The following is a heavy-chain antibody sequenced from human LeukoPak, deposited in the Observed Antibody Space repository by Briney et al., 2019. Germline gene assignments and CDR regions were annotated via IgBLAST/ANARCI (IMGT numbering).Heavy chain of an antibody. Sequence: GGSLRLSCAASGFTFSSYAMHWVRQAPGKGLEWVAVISYDGSNKYYADSVKGRFTISRDNSKNTLYLQMNSLRAEDTAVYYCAGYGSGAVPFDIWGQGTMVTVSS. CDR2: ISYDGSNK. D-gene: IGHD3-10*01. V-gene: IGHV3-30-3*01. J-gene: IGHJ3*02. CDR3: AGYGSGAVPFDI. CDR1: GFTFSSYA.